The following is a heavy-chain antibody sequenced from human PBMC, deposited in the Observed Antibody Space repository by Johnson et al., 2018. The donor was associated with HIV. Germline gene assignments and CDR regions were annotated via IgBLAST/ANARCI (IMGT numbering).Heavy chain of an antibody. CDR1: GFTFSDYY. CDR2: ISGGASTI. Sequence: QVQLVESGGGVVRPGGSLRLSCAASGFTFSDYYMTWIRQAPGKGLEWVSYISGGASTISYADSVKCRFTISRDNAKNSRYLQMNSLRAEETAVYYCARAMRWPNSFDIRGQGTMVTVSS. CDR3: ARAMRWPNSFDI. D-gene: IGHD5-24*01. V-gene: IGHV3-11*04. J-gene: IGHJ3*02.